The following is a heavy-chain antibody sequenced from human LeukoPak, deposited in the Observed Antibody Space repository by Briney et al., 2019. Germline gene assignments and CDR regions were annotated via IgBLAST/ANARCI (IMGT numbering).Heavy chain of an antibody. Sequence: GASVKVSYKASGDTFSNYAISWVRQARGQGLEWMGRIIPILGTADYAQKFQGRVTISADKSTSTAYMELSSLRSEDTAVYYCARDGWMDVWGQGTTVTVSS. J-gene: IGHJ6*02. CDR3: ARDGWMDV. CDR1: GDTFSNYA. V-gene: IGHV1-69*04. D-gene: IGHD2-15*01. CDR2: IIPILGTA.